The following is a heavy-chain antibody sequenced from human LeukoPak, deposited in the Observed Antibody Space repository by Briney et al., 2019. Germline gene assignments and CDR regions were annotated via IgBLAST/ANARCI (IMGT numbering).Heavy chain of an antibody. Sequence: ETLSLTCTVSGGSISSYHWSWIRQPPGKGLECIGYIYSSGSTNYNPSLKSLVTISVDTSKNQFSLKLSSVTASDTAIYNCARARNYYDSSGFYSEGDAFDIWGQGTMVTVSS. CDR3: ARARNYYDSSGFYSEGDAFDI. V-gene: IGHV4-59*01. J-gene: IGHJ3*02. CDR2: IYSSGST. CDR1: GGSISSYH. D-gene: IGHD3-22*01.